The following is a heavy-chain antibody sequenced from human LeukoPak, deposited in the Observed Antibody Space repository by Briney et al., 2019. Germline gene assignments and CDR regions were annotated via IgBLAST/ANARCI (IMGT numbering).Heavy chain of an antibody. CDR1: GFPFSTYN. D-gene: IGHD1-1*01. CDR2: ISSTSNTI. CDR3: ASPSPPTGTTDGFDY. Sequence: GGSLRLSCAASGFPFSTYNVHWVRQAPGKGLEWISYISSTSNTIYYGDSVKGRFIVSRDNAKNSLYLQMNSLRVEDTAVYYCASPSPPTGTTDGFDYWGQGTLVAVS. J-gene: IGHJ4*02. V-gene: IGHV3-48*01.